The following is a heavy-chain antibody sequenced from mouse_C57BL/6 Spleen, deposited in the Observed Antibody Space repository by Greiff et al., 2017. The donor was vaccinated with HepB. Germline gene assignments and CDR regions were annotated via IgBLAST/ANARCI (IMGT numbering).Heavy chain of an antibody. CDR1: GYTFTNYW. CDR3: ARIFITTVGNWYFDV. D-gene: IGHD1-1*01. V-gene: IGHV1-63*01. Sequence: VQLQQSGAELVRPGTSVKMSCKASGYTFTNYWIGWAKQRPGHGLEWIGDIYPGGGYTNYNEKFKGKATLTADKSSSTAYMQYSSLTSEDSAIYYCARIFITTVGNWYFDVWGTGTTVTVSS. CDR2: IYPGGGYT. J-gene: IGHJ1*03.